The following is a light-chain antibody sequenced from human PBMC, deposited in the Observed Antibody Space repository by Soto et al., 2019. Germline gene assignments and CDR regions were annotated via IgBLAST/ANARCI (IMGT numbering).Light chain of an antibody. J-gene: IGKJ3*01. CDR3: QQYGSSPLFT. CDR2: GAS. Sequence: EIVLTQSPGTLSLSPGERGTLSCRASHSVSSSYLAWYQQKPGQAPRLLIYGASSRATGIPARFSGSGSGTDFTLTISRLEPEDFAVYYCQQYGSSPLFTFGPGTKVDIK. V-gene: IGKV3-20*01. CDR1: HSVSSSY.